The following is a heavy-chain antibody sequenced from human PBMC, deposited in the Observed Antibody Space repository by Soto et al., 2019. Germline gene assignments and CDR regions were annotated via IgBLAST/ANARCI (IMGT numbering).Heavy chain of an antibody. CDR2: IYYSGST. J-gene: IGHJ5*02. CDR1: GGSISSYY. V-gene: IGHV4-59*01. D-gene: IGHD3-10*01. CDR3: ARAGTTMVRGVISGWFDP. Sequence: PSETLSLTCTVSGGSISSYYWSWIRRPPGKGLEWIGYIYYSGSTNYNPSLKSRVTITEDTSKNQFSLKLSSVTAADTAVYYCARAGTTMVRGVISGWFDPWGQGTLVTVSS.